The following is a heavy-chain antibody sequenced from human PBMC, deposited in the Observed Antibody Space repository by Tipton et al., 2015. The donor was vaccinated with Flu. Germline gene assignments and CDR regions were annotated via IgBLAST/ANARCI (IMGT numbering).Heavy chain of an antibody. CDR1: GFTFSSYD. D-gene: IGHD3-3*01. CDR3: ARDHPPSITVLGEITDYFGMDV. J-gene: IGHJ6*02. V-gene: IGHV3-48*03. CDR2: ISSSGSTI. Sequence: SLRLSCAASGFTFSSYDMNWIRQAPGKGLEWVSHISSSGSTINYADSVKGRFTISRDNAKNSLYLQMNSLRAEATAVYYCARDHPPSITVLGEITDYFGMDVWGQGTTVTVSS.